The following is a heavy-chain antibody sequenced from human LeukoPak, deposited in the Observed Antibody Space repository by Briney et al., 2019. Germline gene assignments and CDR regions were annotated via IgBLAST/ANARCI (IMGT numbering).Heavy chain of an antibody. Sequence: GGSLRLSCAASGFTFSSYAMSWVRQAPGKGLEWVSAISGSGGSTFYADSVKGRFTISRDNSKNTLYLQMNSLRAEDTAVYYCAKGIAVADSYYFDYWGQGTLVTVSS. V-gene: IGHV3-23*01. CDR1: GFTFSSYA. J-gene: IGHJ4*02. CDR3: AKGIAVADSYYFDY. D-gene: IGHD6-19*01. CDR2: ISGSGGST.